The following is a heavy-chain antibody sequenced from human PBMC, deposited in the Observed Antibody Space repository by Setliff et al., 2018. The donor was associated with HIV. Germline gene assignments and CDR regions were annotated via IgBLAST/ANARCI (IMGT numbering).Heavy chain of an antibody. D-gene: IGHD6-19*01. CDR3: ARDRAVADDFDC. Sequence: SETLSLTCNVSGGSISAYYWSWVRQPPGKRLEWIGYIYSNGGTAYNPSLKSRVTISIDTSKNQFSLKVTSVTAADTAVYYCARDRAVADDFDCWGQGTLVTVSS. CDR1: GGSISAYY. J-gene: IGHJ4*02. CDR2: IYSNGGT. V-gene: IGHV4-4*08.